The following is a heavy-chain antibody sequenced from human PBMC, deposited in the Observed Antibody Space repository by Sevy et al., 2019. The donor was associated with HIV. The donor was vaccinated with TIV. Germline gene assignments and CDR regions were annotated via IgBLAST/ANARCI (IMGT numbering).Heavy chain of an antibody. V-gene: IGHV3-9*01. CDR2: ISWNSGSI. CDR3: AKGTSITMIGMRAFDL. J-gene: IGHJ3*01. Sequence: GGSLRLSCAASGFTFEDYAMYWVRQAPGKGLEWVSSISWNSGSIGYADSVKGRFTISRDNAKNSLYLQVNSLRVEDTALYYCAKGTSITMIGMRAFDLWGQGTMVTVSS. CDR1: GFTFEDYA. D-gene: IGHD3-22*01.